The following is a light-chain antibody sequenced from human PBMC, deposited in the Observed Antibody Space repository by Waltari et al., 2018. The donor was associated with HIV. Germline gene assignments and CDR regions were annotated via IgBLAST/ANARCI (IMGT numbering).Light chain of an antibody. Sequence: QSVLTQPPSASGTPGQRVTISCSGSSSNIGSNYVYWYQQLPGTAPKLLIYRNTQRPAGVPDRCSGSKSGTSASLAISGLRSEDEAEYYCAAWDDSLSGYVFGTGTKVTVL. V-gene: IGLV1-47*01. CDR2: RNT. CDR1: SSNIGSNY. J-gene: IGLJ1*01. CDR3: AAWDDSLSGYV.